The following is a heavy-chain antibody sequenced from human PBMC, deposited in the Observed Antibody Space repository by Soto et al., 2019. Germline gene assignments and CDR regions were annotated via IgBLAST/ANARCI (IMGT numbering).Heavy chain of an antibody. D-gene: IGHD2-15*01. J-gene: IGHJ5*02. Sequence: QVQLQESGPGLVKPSQTLSLTCPVSGGSISSGDYYWNWIRQPPGKGLEWLGYIYYSGSSYYHPHLKSRFTTSVDTSKNQLSLELSSVTAADTAVYSCVRGRYCISISCHWELDCFDPWGQGTLVIFSS. CDR1: GGSISSGDYY. CDR3: VRGRYCISISCHWELDCFDP. CDR2: IYYSGSS. V-gene: IGHV4-30-4*01.